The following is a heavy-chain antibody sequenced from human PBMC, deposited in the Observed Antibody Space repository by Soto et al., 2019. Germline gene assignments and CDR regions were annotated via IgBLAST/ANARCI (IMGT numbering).Heavy chain of an antibody. V-gene: IGHV4-61*01. CDR1: GGSVSSGSYY. Sequence: LETLALTCTVSGGSVSSGSYYWSWIRQPPGKGLEWIGYIYYSGSTNYNPSLKSRVTISVDTSKNQFSLKLSSVTAADTAVYYCARGMTTVTTFDYWGQGTLVTVSS. J-gene: IGHJ4*02. CDR2: IYYSGST. D-gene: IGHD4-17*01. CDR3: ARGMTTVTTFDY.